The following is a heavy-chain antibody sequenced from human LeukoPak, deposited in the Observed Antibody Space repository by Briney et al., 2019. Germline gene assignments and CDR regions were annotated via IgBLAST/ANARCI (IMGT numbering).Heavy chain of an antibody. CDR2: INHSGST. CDR1: GGSFSGYY. V-gene: IGHV4-34*01. CDR3: AISSGSNYYYYYMDV. D-gene: IGHD3-10*01. Sequence: SETLSLTCAVYGGSFSGYYWSWIRQPPGKGLEWIGEINHSGSTNYNPSLKSRVTISVDTSKNQFSLKLSSVTAADTAVYYCAISSGSNYYYYYMDVWGKGTTVTISS. J-gene: IGHJ6*03.